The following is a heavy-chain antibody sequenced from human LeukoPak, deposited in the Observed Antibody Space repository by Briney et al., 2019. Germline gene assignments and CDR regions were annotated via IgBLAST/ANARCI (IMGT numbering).Heavy chain of an antibody. CDR2: ISAYNGNT. V-gene: IGHV1-18*04. Sequence: VASVKVSCKASGYTFTGYYMHWVRQAPGQGLEWMGWISAYNGNTNYAQKLQGRVTMTTDTSTSTAYMELSSLRSEDTAVYYCAKRGSGSGTWKYCYMDVWGQGTTVTVSS. CDR3: AKRGSGSGTWKYCYMDV. J-gene: IGHJ6*03. D-gene: IGHD3-10*01. CDR1: GYTFTGYY.